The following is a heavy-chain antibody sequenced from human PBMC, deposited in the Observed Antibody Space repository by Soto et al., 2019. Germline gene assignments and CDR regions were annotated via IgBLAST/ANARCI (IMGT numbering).Heavy chain of an antibody. Sequence: GGSLRLSCAGSGFTCGDSYMSWIRQAPGKGLEWLSYISPGSRYPAYADSVKGRFTISRDNAKRSLYLQMMSLTAEDTAIYYCVRGGGGGLFDPWGQGTMVTVSS. CDR1: GFTCGDSY. V-gene: IGHV3-11*06. D-gene: IGHD2-15*01. J-gene: IGHJ5*02. CDR3: VRGGGGGLFDP. CDR2: ISPGSRYP.